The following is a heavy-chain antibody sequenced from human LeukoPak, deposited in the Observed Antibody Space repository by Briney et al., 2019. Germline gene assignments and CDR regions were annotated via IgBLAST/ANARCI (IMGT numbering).Heavy chain of an antibody. CDR2: IIPIFGTA. J-gene: IGHJ6*02. CDR3: ARTGGGSSGRPRVYYYYYGMDV. CDR1: GGTFSSYA. D-gene: IGHD6-19*01. Sequence: GASVKVSCKASGGTFSSYAISWVRQAPGQGLEWMGGIIPIFGTANYALKFQGRVTITADESTSTAYMELSSLRSEDTAVYYCARTGGGSSGRPRVYYYYYGMDVWGQGTTVTVSS. V-gene: IGHV1-69*13.